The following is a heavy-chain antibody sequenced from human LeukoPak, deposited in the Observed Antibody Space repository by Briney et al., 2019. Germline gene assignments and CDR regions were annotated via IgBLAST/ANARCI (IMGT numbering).Heavy chain of an antibody. Sequence: SVKVSCKASGGTFSSYAICWVRQAPGQGLEWMGGIIPIFGTANYAQKFQGRVTITTDESTSTAYMELSSLRSEDTAVYYCARALVLSGSWEPNWYFDLWGRGTLVTVSS. CDR3: ARALVLSGSWEPNWYFDL. CDR1: GGTFSSYA. V-gene: IGHV1-69*05. J-gene: IGHJ2*01. CDR2: IIPIFGTA. D-gene: IGHD1-26*01.